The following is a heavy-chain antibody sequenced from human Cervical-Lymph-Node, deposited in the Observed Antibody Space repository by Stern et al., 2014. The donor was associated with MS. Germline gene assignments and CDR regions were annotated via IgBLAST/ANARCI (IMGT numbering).Heavy chain of an antibody. D-gene: IGHD1-1*01. CDR1: GFTFSSYS. Sequence: EVQLVESGGGLVKPGESLRLSCAASGFTFSSYSMKWVRQAPGKGLEWVSSISSSSASKYYADSVKGRFTISRDNAKNSLYLQMNILRAEDTAVYYCVRGLEYQIQYSGGVGYWGQGTLVTVSS. V-gene: IGHV3-21*06. CDR3: VRGLEYQIQYSGGVGY. CDR2: ISSSSASK. J-gene: IGHJ4*02.